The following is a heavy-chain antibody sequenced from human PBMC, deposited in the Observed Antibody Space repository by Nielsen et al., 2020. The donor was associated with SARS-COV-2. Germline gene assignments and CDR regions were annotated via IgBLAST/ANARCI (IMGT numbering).Heavy chain of an antibody. V-gene: IGHV3-9*01. D-gene: IGHD3-10*01. CDR3: AKLGSGSYPFDY. CDR1: GFTFSSYW. J-gene: IGHJ4*02. Sequence: SLKISCAASGFTFSSYWMSWVRQAPGKGLEWVSGISWNSGSIGYADSVKGRFTISRDNAKNSLYLQMNSLRAEDTALYYCAKLGSGSYPFDYWGQGTLVTVSS. CDR2: ISWNSGSI.